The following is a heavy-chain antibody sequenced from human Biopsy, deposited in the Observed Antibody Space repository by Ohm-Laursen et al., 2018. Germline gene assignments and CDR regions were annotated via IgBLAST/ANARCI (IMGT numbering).Heavy chain of an antibody. J-gene: IGHJ4*02. V-gene: IGHV4-34*08. CDR1: GRTFSDYR. CDR3: GNEVYGRDY. Sequence: GTLSLTWAVFGRTFSDYRWTWIRQPPGKGLEWIGQINQSGSTNYNPSLKSRVTISEDASKYEFSLRLTSVTAADTAVYFCGNEVYGRDYWGLGARVTASS. CDR2: INQSGST. D-gene: IGHD4-17*01.